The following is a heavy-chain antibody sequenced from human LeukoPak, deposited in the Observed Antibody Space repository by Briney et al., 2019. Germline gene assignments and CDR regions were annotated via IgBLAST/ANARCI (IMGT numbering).Heavy chain of an antibody. V-gene: IGHV4-34*01. D-gene: IGHD3-16*02. Sequence: SETLSLTCAVYGGSFSGYYWSWIRQPPGKGLEWIGEINHSGSTNYNPSLKSRVTISVDTSKNLFSLKLSSVTAADTAVYYCARYELTFGGVIVQDAFDIWGQGTMVTVSS. CDR1: GGSFSGYY. CDR3: ARYELTFGGVIVQDAFDI. J-gene: IGHJ3*02. CDR2: INHSGST.